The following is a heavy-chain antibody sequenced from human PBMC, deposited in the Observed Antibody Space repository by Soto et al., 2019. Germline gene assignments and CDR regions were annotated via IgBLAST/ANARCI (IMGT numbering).Heavy chain of an antibody. V-gene: IGHV3-20*04. D-gene: IGHD5-12*01. CDR1: GVTFDDYG. J-gene: IGHJ6*03. Sequence: GGSLRLCCAASGVTFDDYGMSWVRQAPGKGLEWVSGINWNGGSTGYADSVKGRFTISRDNAKNSLYLQMNSLRAADTAVYYCARGKGWLRGIYYYYYYMDVWGKGTTVTVSS. CDR3: ARGKGWLRGIYYYYYYMDV. CDR2: INWNGGST.